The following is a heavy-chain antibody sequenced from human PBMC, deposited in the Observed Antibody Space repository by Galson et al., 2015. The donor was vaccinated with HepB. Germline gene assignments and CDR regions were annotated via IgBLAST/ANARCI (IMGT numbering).Heavy chain of an antibody. CDR3: ARDAVASHNVVVTAIYGMDV. CDR2: INPSGGST. V-gene: IGHV1-46*01. D-gene: IGHD2-21*02. J-gene: IGHJ6*02. CDR1: GYTFTSYY. Sequence: SVKVSCKASGYTFTSYYMHWVRQAPGQGLEWMGIINPSGGSTSYAQKFQGRVTMTRDTSTSTVYMELSSLRSEDTAVYYCARDAVASHNVVVTAIYGMDVSGQGTPVAASS.